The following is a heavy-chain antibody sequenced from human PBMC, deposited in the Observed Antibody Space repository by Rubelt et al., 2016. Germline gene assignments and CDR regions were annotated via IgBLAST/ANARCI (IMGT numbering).Heavy chain of an antibody. CDR3: ARSNYYDSSDYFYAYDH. Sequence: TSYAMSWVRQAPGKGLEWVASISGAGETTYYADSVKGRFTISRDTSKNTLYLQMDSLRAEDTAVYYCARSNYYDSSDYFYAYDHWGQGTLVTVSS. J-gene: IGHJ4*02. CDR2: ISGAGETT. D-gene: IGHD3-22*01. CDR1: TSYA. V-gene: IGHV3-23*01.